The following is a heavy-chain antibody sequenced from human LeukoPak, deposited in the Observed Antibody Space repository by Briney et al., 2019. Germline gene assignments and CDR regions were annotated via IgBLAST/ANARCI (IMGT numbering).Heavy chain of an antibody. V-gene: IGHV4-34*01. D-gene: IGHD3-9*01. CDR3: ARRGFDYDILTGYYGNWFDP. CDR1: GGSFSGYY. J-gene: IGHJ5*02. CDR2: INHSGNT. Sequence: PSETLSLTCAVYGGSFSGYYWSWIRQPPGKGLEWIGEINHSGNTNYNPSLKSRVTISVDTSKNQFSLKLSSVTAADTAVYYCARRGFDYDILTGYYGNWFDPWGQGTLVTVSS.